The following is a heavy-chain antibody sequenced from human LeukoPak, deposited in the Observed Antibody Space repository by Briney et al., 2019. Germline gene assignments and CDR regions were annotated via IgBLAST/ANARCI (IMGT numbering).Heavy chain of an antibody. CDR3: ARAIIAARQTGYYYMDV. D-gene: IGHD6-6*01. CDR1: GGSISSYY. J-gene: IGHJ6*03. V-gene: IGHV4-59*01. CDR2: IYYSGST. Sequence: SETLSLTCTVSGGSISSYYWSWIRQPPGKGLEWIGYIYYSGSTNYNPSLKSRVTISVDTSKNQFSLKLSSVTAADTAVYYCARAIIAARQTGYYYMDVWGKGTTVTVSS.